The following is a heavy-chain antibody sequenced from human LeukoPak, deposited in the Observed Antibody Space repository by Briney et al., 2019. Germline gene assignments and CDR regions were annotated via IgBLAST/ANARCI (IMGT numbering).Heavy chain of an antibody. CDR2: ISYDGSNK. Sequence: PGGSLRLSCAASGFTFSSYAMHWVRQAPGKGLEWVAVISYDGSNKYYADSVKGRFTISRDNSKNTLYLQMNSLRAEDTAVYYCARDQGSSGKQGAFDIWGQGTMVTVSS. CDR3: ARDQGSSGKQGAFDI. J-gene: IGHJ3*02. D-gene: IGHD6-19*01. CDR1: GFTFSSYA. V-gene: IGHV3-30*04.